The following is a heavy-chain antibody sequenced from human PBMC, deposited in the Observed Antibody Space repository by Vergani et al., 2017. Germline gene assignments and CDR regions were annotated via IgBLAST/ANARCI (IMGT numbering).Heavy chain of an antibody. Sequence: EVQLEESGGGLVLPGRSLRLSCVASGVTSVGYAMHWVRQAPGKGLEWVSGISWNSNSIGYADSVKGRFTISRDNAKNSLYLQMNSLRAEDTALYYCAKDLGTSSGGGWFDPWGQGTLVTVSS. V-gene: IGHV3-9*02. CDR3: AKDLGTSSGGGWFDP. CDR1: GVTSVGYA. J-gene: IGHJ5*02. CDR2: ISWNSNSI. D-gene: IGHD6-6*01.